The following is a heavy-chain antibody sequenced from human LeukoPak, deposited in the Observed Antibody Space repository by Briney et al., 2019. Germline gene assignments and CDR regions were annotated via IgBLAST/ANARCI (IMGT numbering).Heavy chain of an antibody. J-gene: IGHJ4*02. CDR1: GFTFGDYA. D-gene: IGHD6-13*01. Sequence: GSLRLSCTASGFTFGDYAMSWVRQAPGKGLEWIGSIYHSGSTYYNPSLKSRVTISVDTSKNQFSLKLSSVTAADTAVYYCASLAAAGFDYWGQGTLVTVSS. V-gene: IGHV4-38-2*02. CDR2: IYHSGST. CDR3: ASLAAAGFDY.